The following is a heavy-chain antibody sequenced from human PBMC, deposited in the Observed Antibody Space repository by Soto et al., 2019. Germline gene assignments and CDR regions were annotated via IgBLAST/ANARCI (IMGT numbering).Heavy chain of an antibody. D-gene: IGHD3-10*01. V-gene: IGHV4-30-4*01. CDR3: ARGRYGSGSYSPYYYYGMDV. J-gene: IGHJ6*02. CDR2: IYYSGST. CDR1: GGSISSGDYY. Sequence: PSETLSLTCTVSGGSISSGDYYWSWIRQPPGKGLEWIGYIYYSGSTYYNPSLKSRVTISVDTSKNQFSLKLSSVTAADTAVYYCARGRYGSGSYSPYYYYGMDVWGQGTTVTV.